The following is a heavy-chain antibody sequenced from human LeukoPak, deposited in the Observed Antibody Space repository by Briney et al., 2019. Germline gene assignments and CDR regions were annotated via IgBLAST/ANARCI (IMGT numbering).Heavy chain of an antibody. V-gene: IGHV3-73*01. Sequence: GGSLKLSCAASGFTFSGSAIHWVLQSSGKGLEWVGQIDKKDKGYATATAYAASVKGRFTISRDDSINTAYLQMKSLETEDTALYYCTRDSGTYNWFDPWGQGTLVTVSS. J-gene: IGHJ5*02. CDR3: TRDSGTYNWFDP. CDR2: IDKKDKGYATAT. CDR1: GFTFSGSA. D-gene: IGHD1-26*01.